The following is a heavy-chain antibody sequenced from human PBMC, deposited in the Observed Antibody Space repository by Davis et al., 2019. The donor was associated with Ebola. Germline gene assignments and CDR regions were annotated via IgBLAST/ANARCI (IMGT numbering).Heavy chain of an antibody. Sequence: GGSLRLSCAASGVTFSSYAMSWVRQAPGKGLEWGSAISGSGGSTYYADSVKGRFTISRDNSKNTLYLQMNSLRAEDTAVYYCAKMVIVVVNPLDYWGQGTLVTVSS. J-gene: IGHJ4*02. CDR3: AKMVIVVVNPLDY. CDR2: ISGSGGST. D-gene: IGHD3-22*01. V-gene: IGHV3-23*01. CDR1: GVTFSSYA.